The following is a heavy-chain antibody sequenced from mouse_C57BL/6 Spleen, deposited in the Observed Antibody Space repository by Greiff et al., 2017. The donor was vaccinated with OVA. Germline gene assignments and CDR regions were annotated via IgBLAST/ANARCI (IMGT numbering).Heavy chain of an antibody. CDR1: GFTFSDYG. J-gene: IGHJ3*01. V-gene: IGHV5-17*01. Sequence: EVNVVESGGGLVKPGGSLKLSCAASGFTFSDYGMHWVRQAPEKGLEWVAYISSGSSTIYYADTVKGRFTISRDNAKNTLFLQMTSLRSEDTAMYYCARASSSAWFAYWGQGTLVTVSA. CDR2: ISSGSSTI. CDR3: ARASSSAWFAY.